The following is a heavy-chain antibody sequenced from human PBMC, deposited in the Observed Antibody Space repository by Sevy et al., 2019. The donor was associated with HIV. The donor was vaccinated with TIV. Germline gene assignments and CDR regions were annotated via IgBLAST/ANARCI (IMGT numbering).Heavy chain of an antibody. CDR1: GGTFSSYA. CDR3: ARVDSKNDAFDI. Sequence: ASVKVSCTASGGTFSSYAISWVRQAPGQGLEWMGGIIPIFGTANYAQKFQGRVTITADESTSTAYMELSSLRSEDTAVYYCARVDSKNDAFDIWGQGTMVTVSS. D-gene: IGHD4-4*01. V-gene: IGHV1-69*13. J-gene: IGHJ3*02. CDR2: IIPIFGTA.